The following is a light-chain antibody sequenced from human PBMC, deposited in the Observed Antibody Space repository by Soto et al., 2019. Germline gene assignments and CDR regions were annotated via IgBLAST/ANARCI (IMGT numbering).Light chain of an antibody. Sequence: QSVLTQPPSLSGATGQRVAISCTGSSSNIGAGYDVHWYQQLPGTAPKLLIYGNSNRPSGVPDRFSGSKSGTSASLAITGLQAEDEADYYCQSYDSSLSGVFGTGTKVTVL. CDR1: SSNIGAGYD. CDR2: GNS. CDR3: QSYDSSLSGV. V-gene: IGLV1-40*01. J-gene: IGLJ1*01.